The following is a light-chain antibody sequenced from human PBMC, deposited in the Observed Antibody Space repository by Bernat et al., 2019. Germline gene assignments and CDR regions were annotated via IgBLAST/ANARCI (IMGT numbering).Light chain of an antibody. J-gene: IGKJ2*01. CDR1: QDINNY. CDR2: DAS. Sequence: DIQMTQSPSSLSASVGDRVTITCQASQDINNYLNWYQQKPGKAPKLLIYDASNLETGVPSRFSGSGSGTDFTFTISSLQPEDIATYYCQQYDNPPHTFGQGTKVEIK. V-gene: IGKV1-33*01. CDR3: QQYDNPPHT.